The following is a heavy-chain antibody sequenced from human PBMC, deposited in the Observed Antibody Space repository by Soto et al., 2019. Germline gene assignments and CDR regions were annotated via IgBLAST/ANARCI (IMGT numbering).Heavy chain of an antibody. D-gene: IGHD3-22*01. Sequence: QVQLVQSGAEVKKPGASVKVSCKASGYTFTSYAMHWVRQAPGQRLEWMGWINAGNGNTKYSQKFQGRVTITRDTSTSTANMELSSLRSEDTAVYYCAREPPNYYDSSGYYLGNYYYYGMDVWGQGTTVTVSS. J-gene: IGHJ6*02. CDR3: AREPPNYYDSSGYYLGNYYYYGMDV. CDR1: GYTFTSYA. CDR2: INAGNGNT. V-gene: IGHV1-3*01.